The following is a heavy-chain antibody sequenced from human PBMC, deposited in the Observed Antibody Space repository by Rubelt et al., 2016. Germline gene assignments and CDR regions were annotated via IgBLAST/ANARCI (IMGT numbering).Heavy chain of an antibody. CDR1: GGSISSRSYY. V-gene: IGHV4-39*07. CDR2: IYYSGST. D-gene: IGHD2-15*01. J-gene: IGHJ5*02. Sequence: QLQLQESGPGLVKPSETLSLTCTVSGGSISSRSYYWGWIRQPPGKGLEWIGSIYYSGSTYYNPSLKSRVTISVDTSKNQFSLKLSSVTAADTAGYYWASLGVVVVVATGNWFDPWGQGTLVTVSS. CDR3: ASLGVVVVVATGNWFDP.